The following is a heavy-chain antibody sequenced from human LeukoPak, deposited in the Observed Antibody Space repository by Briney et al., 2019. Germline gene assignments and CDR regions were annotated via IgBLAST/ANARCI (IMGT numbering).Heavy chain of an antibody. J-gene: IGHJ4*02. CDR3: ARNPPYCTSTSCYNDY. V-gene: IGHV1-2*02. CDR1: GYTFTIYY. Sequence: ASVKVSCKASGYTFTIYYMHWVRQAPGQGLEWMGWINPNSGATSYAQRFQGRVTMTRDTSISTAYMEQSGLTSDDTAVYYCARNPPYCTSTSCYNDYWGQGTLVTVSS. CDR2: INPNSGAT. D-gene: IGHD2-2*02.